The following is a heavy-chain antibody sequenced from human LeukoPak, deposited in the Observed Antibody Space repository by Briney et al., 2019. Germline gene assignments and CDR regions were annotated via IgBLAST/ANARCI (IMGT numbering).Heavy chain of an antibody. CDR3: ARARINWFDP. D-gene: IGHD2/OR15-2a*01. CDR1: GGSISSSSYY. J-gene: IGHJ5*02. V-gene: IGHV4-39*07. CDR2: IYYSGST. Sequence: SETLSLTCTVSGGSISSSSYYWGWIRQPPGKGLEWIGSIYYSGSTYYNPSLKSRVTISADTSKNQFSLKLSSVTAADTAVYYCARARINWFDPWGQGTLVTVSS.